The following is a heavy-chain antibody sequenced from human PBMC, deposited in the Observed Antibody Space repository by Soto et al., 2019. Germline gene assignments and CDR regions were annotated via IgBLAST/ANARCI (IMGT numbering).Heavy chain of an antibody. CDR3: TTDEGNGWFGELSAPPFDY. V-gene: IGHV3-15*07. D-gene: IGHD3-10*01. Sequence: EVQLVESGGGLVKPGGSLRLSCAASGFTFSNAWMNWVRQAPGKGLEWVGRIISKTDGGTTDYAAPVKGRFTISRDDSKNTLYLQMNSLKTEDTAVYYCTTDEGNGWFGELSAPPFDYWGQGTLVTVSS. CDR1: GFTFSNAW. J-gene: IGHJ4*02. CDR2: IISKTDGGTT.